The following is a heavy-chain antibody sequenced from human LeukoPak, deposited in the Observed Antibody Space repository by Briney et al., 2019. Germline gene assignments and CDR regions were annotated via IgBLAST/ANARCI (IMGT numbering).Heavy chain of an antibody. CDR2: IYPSGST. Sequence: PSETLSLTCTVSGASLSSGSYYWSWIRQPAGKGLEWIGRIYPSGSTDYNPSLKSRVTISIDTSKNQFSLKQSSVTAADTAVYYCARGREYYDILTGYESTYNWFDPWGQGTLVTVSS. J-gene: IGHJ5*02. CDR1: GASLSSGSYY. D-gene: IGHD3-9*01. V-gene: IGHV4-61*02. CDR3: ARGREYYDILTGYESTYNWFDP.